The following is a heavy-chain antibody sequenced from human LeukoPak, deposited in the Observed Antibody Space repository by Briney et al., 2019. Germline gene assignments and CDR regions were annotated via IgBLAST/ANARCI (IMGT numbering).Heavy chain of an antibody. CDR2: INHSGST. V-gene: IGHV4-34*01. Sequence: KPSETLSLTCAVYGGSFSGYYWSWIRQPSGKGLEWIGEINHSGSTNYNPSLKSRVTISVDTSKNQFSLKLSSVTAADTAVYYCARVYSSSGGMDVWGQGTTVTVSS. J-gene: IGHJ6*02. CDR3: ARVYSSSGGMDV. D-gene: IGHD6-6*01. CDR1: GGSFSGYY.